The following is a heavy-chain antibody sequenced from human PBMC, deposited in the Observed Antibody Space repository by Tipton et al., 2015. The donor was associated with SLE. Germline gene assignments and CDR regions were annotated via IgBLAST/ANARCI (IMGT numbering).Heavy chain of an antibody. Sequence: SLRLSCAASGFTFSSYWMTWVRQPLVRQAPGKGLEWVANINQDGSEQFYVDSVKGRFTISRDNAKNSLYLQMDSLRAEDTAMYYCTREARGFDYWGQGNLVTVSS. CDR1: GFTFSSYW. CDR3: TREARGFDY. J-gene: IGHJ4*02. V-gene: IGHV3-7*01. CDR2: INQDGSEQ.